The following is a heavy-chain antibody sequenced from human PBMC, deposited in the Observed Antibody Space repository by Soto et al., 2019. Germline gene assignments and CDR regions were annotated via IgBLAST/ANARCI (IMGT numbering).Heavy chain of an antibody. D-gene: IGHD2-21*02. V-gene: IGHV4-59*01. CDR2: IYYSGST. CDR3: ARTTGDDYYYYCMDG. CDR1: EGSSGGYC. Sequence: VSEGSSGGYCGSWIRKPPGKGLEWIGYIYYSGSTNYNPSLKSRVTISVDTSKNQFSLKLSSVTAADTAVYYCARTTGDDYYYYCMDGCGPGPTITAS. J-gene: IGHJ6*01.